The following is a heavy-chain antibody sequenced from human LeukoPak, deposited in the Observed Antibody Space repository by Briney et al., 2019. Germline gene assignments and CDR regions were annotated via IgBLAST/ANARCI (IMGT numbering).Heavy chain of an antibody. CDR3: GRARGRGGVMIFDY. J-gene: IGHJ4*02. D-gene: IGHD3-16*01. CDR2: MNPNTGNT. CDR1: GYTFSSYD. V-gene: IGHV1-8*01. Sequence: ASVKVSCKASGYTFSSYDINWVRQVPGQGPEWMGWMNPNTGNTGYAQKFEGRVTMSRNTSQRTAYMELSRLRSEDTAVYYCGRARGRGGVMIFDYWGQGTRVTVSS.